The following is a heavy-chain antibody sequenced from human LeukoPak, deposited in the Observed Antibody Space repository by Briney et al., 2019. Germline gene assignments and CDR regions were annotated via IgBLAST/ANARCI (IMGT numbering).Heavy chain of an antibody. CDR2: ISAYNGNT. CDR3: ARGPSITMVRGGQWYYYMDV. J-gene: IGHJ6*03. Sequence: ASVKVSCKASGYTFTSYGISWVRQAPGQGLEWMGWISAYNGNTNYAQKFQGRVTMTRDTSTSTVYMGLSSLRSEDTAVYYCARGPSITMVRGGQWYYYMDVWGKGTTVTISS. V-gene: IGHV1-18*01. D-gene: IGHD3-10*01. CDR1: GYTFTSYG.